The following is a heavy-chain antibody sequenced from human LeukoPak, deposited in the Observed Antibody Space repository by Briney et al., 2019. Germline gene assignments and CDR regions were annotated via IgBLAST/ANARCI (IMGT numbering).Heavy chain of an antibody. CDR3: ARVHYNPFDI. J-gene: IGHJ3*02. V-gene: IGHV3-74*01. CDR2: ISSDGSST. Sequence: PGGSLRLSCAASGFTFSTYLMRWVRQVPGKGLVWVSSISSDGSSTHYADSVKGRFTISRDNVKNTLYLQVNSLRAEDTAVYYCARVHYNPFDIWGQGTMVTVSS. CDR1: GFTFSTYL. D-gene: IGHD5-24*01.